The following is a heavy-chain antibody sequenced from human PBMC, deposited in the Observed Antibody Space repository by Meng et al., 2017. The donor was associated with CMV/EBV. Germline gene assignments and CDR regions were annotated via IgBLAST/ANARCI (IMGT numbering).Heavy chain of an antibody. D-gene: IGHD2-2*01. Sequence: SCAASGFTFSSYGMHWVRQAPGKGLEWVAVIWYDGSNKYYADSVKGRFTISRDNSKNTLYLQMNSLRAEDTAVYYCAKDSREYQPYYYGMDVWGQGTTVTVSS. V-gene: IGHV3-33*06. CDR3: AKDSREYQPYYYGMDV. CDR1: GFTFSSYG. J-gene: IGHJ6*02. CDR2: IWYDGSNK.